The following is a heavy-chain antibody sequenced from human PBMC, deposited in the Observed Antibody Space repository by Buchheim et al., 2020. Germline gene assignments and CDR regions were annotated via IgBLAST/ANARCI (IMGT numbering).Heavy chain of an antibody. CDR3: ARGGYNGYTHHFDY. V-gene: IGHV4-31*03. J-gene: IGHJ4*02. D-gene: IGHD1-26*01. CDR2: IYYSGSA. CDR1: GGSISSAGYY. Sequence: QVQLQESGPGLVKPSQTLSLTCTVSGGSISSAGYYWSWIRQHPGKGLEWIGYIYYSGSAYYNPSLKSRVTISIDSSKNQFSLKLSSVTAADTAVYYCARGGYNGYTHHFDYWGQGTL.